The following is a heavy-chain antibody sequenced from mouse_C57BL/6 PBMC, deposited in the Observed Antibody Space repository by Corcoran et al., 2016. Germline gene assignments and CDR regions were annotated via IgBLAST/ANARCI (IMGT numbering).Heavy chain of an antibody. Sequence: QIQLVQSGPELKKPGETVKISCKASGYTFTTYGMSWVKQAPGKGLKWMGWINTYSGVPTYADDFKGRFAFSLETSASTAYLQINNLKNEDTATYFCARWASKRYAMDYWGQGTSVTVSS. J-gene: IGHJ4*01. CDR2: INTYSGVP. D-gene: IGHD2-5*01. CDR3: ARWASKRYAMDY. CDR1: GYTFTTYG. V-gene: IGHV9-3*01.